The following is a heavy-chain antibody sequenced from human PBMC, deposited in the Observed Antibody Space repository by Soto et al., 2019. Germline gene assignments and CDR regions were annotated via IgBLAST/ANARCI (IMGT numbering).Heavy chain of an antibody. J-gene: IGHJ5*02. V-gene: IGHV4-34*01. CDR2: INHSGST. CDR3: ARNSSDFYGWLDP. Sequence: QVQLQQWGAGLLKPSETLSLTCAVYGGSFSGYSWTWIRQPPGTGLEWVGEINHSGSTNYNPSLKSRVTISVDTSTNTAYMELKSLRSDDTAVYYCARNSSDFYGWLDPWGQGTLVTVSS. CDR1: GGSFSGYS. D-gene: IGHD2-21*02.